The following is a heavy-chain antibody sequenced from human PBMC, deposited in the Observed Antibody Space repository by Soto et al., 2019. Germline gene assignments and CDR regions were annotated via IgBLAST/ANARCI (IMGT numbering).Heavy chain of an antibody. J-gene: IGHJ4*02. CDR1: GFTFSDFY. CDR3: ARPSYFNSSGYFAY. V-gene: IGHV3-23*01. Sequence: PGGSLRLSCAASGFTFSDFYMTWIRQAPGKGLEWVSAINGSGGSTYYADSVKGRFTISRDNSKNTLYLQMNSLKVEDTAMYYCARPSYFNSSGYFAYWGQGTLVTVSS. CDR2: INGSGGST. D-gene: IGHD3-22*01.